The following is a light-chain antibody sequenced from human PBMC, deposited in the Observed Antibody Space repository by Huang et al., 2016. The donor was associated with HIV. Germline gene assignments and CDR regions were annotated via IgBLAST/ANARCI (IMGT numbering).Light chain of an antibody. CDR1: QNLLYNSNNKNY. J-gene: IGKJ1*01. V-gene: IGKV4-1*01. CDR2: CAS. Sequence: DIVMTQSPDSLTVSLGERATIHCKSSQNLLYNSNNKNYLNWYQQKPGQPPKLLIYCASARESGVPDRFSGSGSGTNFTLNINNLQAEDVAVYYCQQYYSSLWTFGQGTKVEIK. CDR3: QQYYSSLWT.